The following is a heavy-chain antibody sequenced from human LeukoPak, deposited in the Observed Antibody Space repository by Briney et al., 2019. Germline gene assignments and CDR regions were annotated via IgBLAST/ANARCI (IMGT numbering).Heavy chain of an antibody. V-gene: IGHV4-61*01. CDR2: IYYSGST. J-gene: IGHJ3*02. Sequence: SETLSLTCTVSGGSISSGSYYWSWIRQPPGKGLEWIGYIYYSGSTNYNPSLKSRVTISVDTSKNQFSLKLSSVTAADTAVYYCARDYCSGGSCYYAAFDIWGQGTMVTVSS. CDR1: GGSISSGSYY. D-gene: IGHD2-15*01. CDR3: ARDYCSGGSCYYAAFDI.